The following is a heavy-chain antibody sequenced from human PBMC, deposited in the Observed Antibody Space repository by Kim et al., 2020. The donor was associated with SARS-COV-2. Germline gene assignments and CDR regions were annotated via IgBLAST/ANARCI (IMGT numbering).Heavy chain of an antibody. V-gene: IGHV3-48*03. CDR3: ARTNGGYGGAVDFDS. D-gene: IGHD5-12*01. Sequence: GGSLRLSCAASGFTFSSYEMNWVRQAPGKGLEWISNISSRATTIHHADSVKGRFTISRDNAKNSLYLQMNSLRVEDTAVYYCARTNGGYGGAVDFDSWGQGTLVTVSS. J-gene: IGHJ4*02. CDR2: ISSRATTI. CDR1: GFTFSSYE.